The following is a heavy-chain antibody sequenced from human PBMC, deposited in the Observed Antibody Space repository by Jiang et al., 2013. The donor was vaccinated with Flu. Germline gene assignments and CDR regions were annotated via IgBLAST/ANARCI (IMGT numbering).Heavy chain of an antibody. CDR2: IYWDGDK. CDR3: ARRPDPTYDDASGTYRYTGPHFDY. D-gene: IGHD3-16*02. CDR1: GFSFTTDGVG. J-gene: IGHJ4*02. Sequence: KPTQTLTLTCTLSGFSFTTDGVGVGWVRQPPGKALEWLALIYWDGDKRYRPSLKNRLTITADPSKNQVVLTMTNLDPVDTGTYYCARRPDPTYDDASGTYRYTGPHFDYWGQGTQVTVSS. V-gene: IGHV2-5*02.